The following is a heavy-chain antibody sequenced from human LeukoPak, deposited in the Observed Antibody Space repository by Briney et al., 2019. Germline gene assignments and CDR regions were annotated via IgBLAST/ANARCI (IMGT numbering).Heavy chain of an antibody. J-gene: IGHJ6*03. CDR3: ARQPNYYYYMDV. CDR2: IYSSGYT. V-gene: IGHV4-59*08. CDR1: GGSISNYY. Sequence: SETLSLTYSVSGGSISNYYWSWIRQPPGKGLEWIGYIYSSGYTNYKPSLKSRVTLSVDTSKNQVSLKLTSVTAADTAVYYCARQPNYYYYMDVWGKGTTVTVSS.